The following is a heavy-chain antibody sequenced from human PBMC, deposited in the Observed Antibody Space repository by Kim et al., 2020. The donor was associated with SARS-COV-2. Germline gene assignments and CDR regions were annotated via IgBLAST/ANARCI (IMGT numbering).Heavy chain of an antibody. D-gene: IGHD2-2*01. J-gene: IGHJ4*02. V-gene: IGHV3-48*03. Sequence: SVKGRFTISRDNAKNSLYRQMNSLGAEDTAVYYCASLAPGCSSTSCYAYWGQGSLVTVSS. CDR3: ASLAPGCSSTSCYAY.